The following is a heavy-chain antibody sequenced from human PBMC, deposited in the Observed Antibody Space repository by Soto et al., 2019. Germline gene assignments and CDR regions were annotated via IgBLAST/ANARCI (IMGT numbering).Heavy chain of an antibody. J-gene: IGHJ4*02. CDR3: AKVSRNFDWLSNEYFFDY. V-gene: IGHV3-66*01. Sequence: TGGSLILSCAASGFTVSSNYMSWVRQAPGKGLEWVSVIYSGGSTYYADSVKGRFTISRDNSKNTLYLQMNSLRAEDTAVYYCAKVSRNFDWLSNEYFFDYWGQGTLVTVSS. CDR1: GFTVSSNY. CDR2: IYSGGST. D-gene: IGHD3-9*01.